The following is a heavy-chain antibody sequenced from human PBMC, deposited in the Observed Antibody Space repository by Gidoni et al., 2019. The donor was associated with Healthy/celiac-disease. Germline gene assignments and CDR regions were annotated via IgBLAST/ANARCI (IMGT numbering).Heavy chain of an antibody. V-gene: IGHV3-33*01. J-gene: IGHJ4*02. D-gene: IGHD2-21*02. CDR2: IWYDGSNK. CDR1: GFTFSSYG. CDR3: ARDHCGGDCYHLDY. Sequence: QVQLVESGGGVVQPGRSLRLSCAASGFTFSSYGMHWVRQAPGKGLEWVAVIWYDGSNKYYADSVKGRFTISRDNSKNTLYLQMNSLRAEDTAVYYCARDHCGGDCYHLDYWGQGTLVTVSS.